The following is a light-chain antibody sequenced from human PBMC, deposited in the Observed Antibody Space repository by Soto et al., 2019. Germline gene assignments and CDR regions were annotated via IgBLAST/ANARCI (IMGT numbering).Light chain of an antibody. J-gene: IGLJ2*01. CDR2: GVS. CDR1: SSDIGYYNY. V-gene: IGLV2-14*01. Sequence: QPVLTQPASVSGSPGQSITISCTGTSSDIGYYNYVSWYQQRPGKAPKLLIYGVSNRPSGVSDRFSGSKSGNTASLTISGLQAEDEADYYCNSYRSSVIPVVFGGGTKLTVL. CDR3: NSYRSSVIPVV.